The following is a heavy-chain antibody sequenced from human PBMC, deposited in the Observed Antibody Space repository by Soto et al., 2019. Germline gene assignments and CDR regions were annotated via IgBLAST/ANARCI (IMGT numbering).Heavy chain of an antibody. Sequence: QVQLVESGGGVVQPGRSLRLSCAASGFTFSSYGMHWVRQAPGKGLERVAVISYDGSNKYYADSVKGRFTISRDNSKNTLYLQMNSLRAEDTAVYYSPKDTIAVAPTFDYWGQGTLVTVSS. V-gene: IGHV3-30*18. J-gene: IGHJ4*02. CDR3: PKDTIAVAPTFDY. D-gene: IGHD6-19*01. CDR1: GFTFSSYG. CDR2: ISYDGSNK.